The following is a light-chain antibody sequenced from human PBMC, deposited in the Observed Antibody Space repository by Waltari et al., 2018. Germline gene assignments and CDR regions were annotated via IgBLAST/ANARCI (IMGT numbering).Light chain of an antibody. J-gene: IGKJ4*01. CDR3: QQYNNWPPLT. CDR1: QSVSSD. Sequence: EILMTQSPATLSVSPGERATLSCRASQSVSSDLAWYQQKPGQPPRLLIYCASTRATGVPDRSSGSGSGTDFTLTISSLQSEDFAIYYCQQYNNWPPLTFGGGTKVEIK. CDR2: CAS. V-gene: IGKV3-15*01.